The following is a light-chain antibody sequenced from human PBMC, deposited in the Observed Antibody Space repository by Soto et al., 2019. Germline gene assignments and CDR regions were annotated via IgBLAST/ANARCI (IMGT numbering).Light chain of an antibody. Sequence: DIQMTQSPSSLSASVGDRVTITCRASQSISSYLNWYQQKPGKAPKLLIDAASSLQSGVPQRFSGSGSGTDFALTISSLQPEDFATYYCQQSYSNPRITFGPGTKVDIK. J-gene: IGKJ3*01. V-gene: IGKV1-39*01. CDR3: QQSYSNPRIT. CDR1: QSISSY. CDR2: AAS.